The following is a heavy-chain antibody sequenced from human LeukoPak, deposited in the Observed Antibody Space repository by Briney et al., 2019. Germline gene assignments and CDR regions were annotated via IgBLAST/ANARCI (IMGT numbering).Heavy chain of an antibody. CDR1: GGSISSNY. V-gene: IGHV4-59*01. D-gene: IGHD2-2*01. J-gene: IGHJ4*02. CDR2: IYHTGSA. Sequence: SETLSLTCSVSGGSISSNYWSWIRQPPGKGLEWIGYIYHTGSADYNPSLKSRVTISLDTSKNQFSLKLNSVTAADTAVYYCARMLHQYYFDYWGQGTLVAVSS. CDR3: ARMLHQYYFDY.